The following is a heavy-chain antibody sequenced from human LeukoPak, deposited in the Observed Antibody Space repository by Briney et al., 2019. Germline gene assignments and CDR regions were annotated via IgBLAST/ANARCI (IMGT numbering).Heavy chain of an antibody. CDR3: ARRRQDEHDYDFWSGYYGGGTFDY. CDR2: INHSGST. CDR1: GGSISSSSYY. Sequence: PSETLSLTCTVSGGSISSSSYYWSWIRQPPGKGLEWIGEINHSGSTNYNPSLKSRVTISVDTSKNQFSLKLSSVTAADTAVYYCARRRQDEHDYDFWSGYYGGGTFDYWGQGTLVTVSS. D-gene: IGHD3-3*01. J-gene: IGHJ4*02. V-gene: IGHV4-39*07.